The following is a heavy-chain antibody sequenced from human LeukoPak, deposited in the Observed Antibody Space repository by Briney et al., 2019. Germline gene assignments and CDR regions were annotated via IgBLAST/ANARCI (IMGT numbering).Heavy chain of an antibody. CDR2: ISWNSGSI. Sequence: SLRLSCAASGFTFDDYAMHWVRQAPGKGLEWVSGISWNSGSIGYADSVKGRFTISRDNAKNSLYLQMNSLRAEDTALYYCAKHRRVGATSWYFDLWGRGTLVTVSS. CDR1: GFTFDDYA. V-gene: IGHV3-9*01. CDR3: AKHRRVGATSWYFDL. J-gene: IGHJ2*01. D-gene: IGHD1-26*01.